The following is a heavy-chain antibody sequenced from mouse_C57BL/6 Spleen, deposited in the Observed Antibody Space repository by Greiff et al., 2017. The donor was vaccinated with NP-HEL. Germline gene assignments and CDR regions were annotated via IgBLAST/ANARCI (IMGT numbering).Heavy chain of an antibody. D-gene: IGHD2-5*01. CDR2: INPYNGGT. J-gene: IGHJ2*01. CDR3: ARDSKDYFDY. CDR1: GYTFTDYY. Sequence: VQLQQSGPVLVKPGASVKMSCKASGYTFTDYYMNWVKQSHGKSLEWIGVINPYNGGTSYNQKFKGKATLTVDKSSSTAYMELNSLTSEDSAVYYCARDSKDYFDYWGQGTTLTVSS. V-gene: IGHV1-19*01.